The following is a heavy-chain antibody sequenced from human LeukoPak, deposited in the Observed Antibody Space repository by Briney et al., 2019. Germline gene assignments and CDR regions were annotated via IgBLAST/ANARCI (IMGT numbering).Heavy chain of an antibody. CDR2: INQDGSEK. Sequence: PRGSLRLSCAASGFTFSTFWMSWVRQAPGKGLEWVANINQDGSEKYYVGSMKGRFTVSRDNAKNSLYLQMDSLRAEDTAVYYCARGGTFVSDYWGQGTLVTVSS. D-gene: IGHD1-1*01. V-gene: IGHV3-7*01. CDR3: ARGGTFVSDY. J-gene: IGHJ4*02. CDR1: GFTFSTFW.